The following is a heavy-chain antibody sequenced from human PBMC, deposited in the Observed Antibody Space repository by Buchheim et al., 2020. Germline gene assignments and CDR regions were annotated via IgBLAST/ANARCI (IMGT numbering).Heavy chain of an antibody. J-gene: IGHJ4*02. V-gene: IGHV3-30-3*01. CDR2: ISYDGSNK. CDR1: GFTFSSYA. Sequence: QVQLVESGGGVVQPGRSLRLSCAASGFTFSSYAMHWVRQAPGKGLEWVAVISYDGSNKYYADSVKGRFTISRDNSKNTLYLQMNSLRAEDTAVYYCAKALTGGGRLKYYFDYWGQGTL. D-gene: IGHD2-8*02. CDR3: AKALTGGGRLKYYFDY.